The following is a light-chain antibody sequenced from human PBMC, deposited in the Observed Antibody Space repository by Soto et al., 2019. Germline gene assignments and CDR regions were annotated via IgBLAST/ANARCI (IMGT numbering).Light chain of an antibody. J-gene: IGLJ2*01. CDR3: CSYAGSYVV. CDR2: DVS. V-gene: IGLV2-11*01. CDR1: SSDVGGYNY. Sequence: QSALTQPRSVSGSPGXSXTISCTGTSSDVGGYNYVSWYQQHPGKAPKLMIYDVSKRPSGVPDRFSGSKSGNTASLTISGLQAEDEADYYCCSYAGSYVVFGGGTKLTV.